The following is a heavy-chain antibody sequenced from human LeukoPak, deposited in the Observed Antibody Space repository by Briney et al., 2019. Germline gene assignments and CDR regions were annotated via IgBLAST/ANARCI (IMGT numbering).Heavy chain of an antibody. CDR2: ISSNGGST. D-gene: IGHD1-26*01. Sequence: GGSLRLSCAASGFTFSSYAMHWVRQAPGKGLEYVSAISSNGGSTFHAISVKGRFTISRDNSKNTLYLQMGSLRAEDMAVYYCAVVGASDAFDIWGQGTMVTDSS. J-gene: IGHJ3*02. CDR1: GFTFSSYA. V-gene: IGHV3-64*01. CDR3: AVVGASDAFDI.